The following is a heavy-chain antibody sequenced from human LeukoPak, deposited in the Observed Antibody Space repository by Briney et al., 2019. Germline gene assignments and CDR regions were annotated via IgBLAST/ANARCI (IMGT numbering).Heavy chain of an antibody. CDR2: IYHSGST. Sequence: SETLSLTCAVSGGSISSSNRWSWVRQPPGKGLEWIGEIYHSGSTNYNPSLKSRVTISVDKSKNQFSLKLSSVTAADTAVYYCARAGYSYGFHGGYFDYWGQGTLVTVSS. V-gene: IGHV4-4*02. D-gene: IGHD5-18*01. CDR3: ARAGYSYGFHGGYFDY. J-gene: IGHJ4*02. CDR1: GGSISSSNR.